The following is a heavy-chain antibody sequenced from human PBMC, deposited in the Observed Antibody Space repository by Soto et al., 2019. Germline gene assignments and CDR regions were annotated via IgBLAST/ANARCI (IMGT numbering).Heavy chain of an antibody. CDR1: GGSISSSSYY. CDR2: IYSLGTT. Sequence: QLQLQESGPGLVKPSETLSLTCTVSGGSISSSSYYWGWIRQPPGQGLGWLGTIYSLGTTYYNPSLKSRVTISVDKSKSQLFLKLSSVTAPDTAVYYCARQIYDSSGYYYAYWGQGTLVTVSS. D-gene: IGHD3-22*01. V-gene: IGHV4-39*01. CDR3: ARQIYDSSGYYYAY. J-gene: IGHJ4*02.